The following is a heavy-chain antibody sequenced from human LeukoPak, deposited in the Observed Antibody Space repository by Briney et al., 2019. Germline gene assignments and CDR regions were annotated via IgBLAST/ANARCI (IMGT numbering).Heavy chain of an antibody. CDR2: IWYDGSNK. V-gene: IGHV3-33*01. CDR3: ARVHFSSLPYFDY. CDR1: GFTFSYYG. D-gene: IGHD6-6*01. J-gene: IGHJ4*02. Sequence: GGSLRLSCAASGFTFSYYGMHWVRQAPGKGLEWVAVIWYDGSNKYYADSVKGRFTISRDNSKNTLYLQMNSLRAEDTAVYYCARVHFSSLPYFDYWGQGTLVTVSS.